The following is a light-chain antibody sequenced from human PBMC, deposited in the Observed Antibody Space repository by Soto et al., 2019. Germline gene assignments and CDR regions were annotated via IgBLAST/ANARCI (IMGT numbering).Light chain of an antibody. V-gene: IGKV4-1*01. Sequence: DIVMTQSPESLAVSLGERATINCKSSQSVLYSSNNKNYLNWYQQKPGQPPKLLIYWANIRESGVHDRFSGSGSGTDFTLTISSVQAEDVAVYYCKQYYDSPLTFGQGTRLEIK. CDR1: QSVLYSSNNKNY. J-gene: IGKJ5*01. CDR3: KQYYDSPLT. CDR2: WAN.